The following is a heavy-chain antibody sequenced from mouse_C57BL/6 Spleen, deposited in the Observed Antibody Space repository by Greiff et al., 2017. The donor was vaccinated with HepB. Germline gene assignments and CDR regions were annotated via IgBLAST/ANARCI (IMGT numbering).Heavy chain of an antibody. CDR2: IDPENGDT. V-gene: IGHV14-4*01. J-gene: IGHJ1*03. Sequence: EVQLQQSGAELVRPGASVKLSCTASGFNIKDDYMHWVKQRPEQGLEWIGWIDPENGDTEYASKFQGKATITADTSSNTAYLQLSSLTSEDTAVYYCTRAYYSNWGYFDVWGTGTTVTVSS. CDR1: GFNIKDDY. CDR3: TRAYYSNWGYFDV. D-gene: IGHD2-5*01.